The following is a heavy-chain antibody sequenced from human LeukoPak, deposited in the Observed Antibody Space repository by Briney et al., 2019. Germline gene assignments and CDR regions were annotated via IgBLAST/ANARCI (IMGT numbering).Heavy chain of an antibody. V-gene: IGHV4-39*01. CDR1: GGSISSSSYY. D-gene: IGHD1-26*01. CDR2: IYYSGST. Sequence: SETLSLTCTVSGGSISSSSYYWGWIRQPPGKGLEWIGSIYYSGSTYYNPSLKCRVTISVDTSKNQFSLKLSSVTAADTAVYYCARQELAYNWFDPWGQGTLVTVSS. J-gene: IGHJ5*02. CDR3: ARQELAYNWFDP.